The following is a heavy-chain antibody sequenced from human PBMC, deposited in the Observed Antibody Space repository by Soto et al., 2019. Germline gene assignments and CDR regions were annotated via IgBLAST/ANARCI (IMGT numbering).Heavy chain of an antibody. V-gene: IGHV3-48*04. Sequence: GGSLRLSCAASGFTFSSYDMNWVRQAPGTGLEWVSYIRSNSYTIYYADTVKGRFTISRDNAKNSLYMQMNSLRAEDTAVYYCARVVDYGSGSSSWFDPWGQGTLVTVSS. J-gene: IGHJ5*02. D-gene: IGHD3-10*01. CDR1: GFTFSSYD. CDR3: ARVVDYGSGSSSWFDP. CDR2: IRSNSYTI.